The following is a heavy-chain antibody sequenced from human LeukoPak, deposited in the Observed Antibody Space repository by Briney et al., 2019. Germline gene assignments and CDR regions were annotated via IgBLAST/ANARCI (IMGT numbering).Heavy chain of an antibody. Sequence: GGSLRPSCSTSGFTLGDYPMSWFRQAPGKGLEWVGYIRNKDYGETTEYAASVKGRSTISRDDSESIAYLQIHSLKTEDTGVYYCSRAVRVSGDAFDFWGQGTMVTVSS. CDR2: IRNKDYGETT. J-gene: IGHJ3*01. V-gene: IGHV3-49*03. CDR1: GFTLGDYP. CDR3: SRAVRVSGDAFDF.